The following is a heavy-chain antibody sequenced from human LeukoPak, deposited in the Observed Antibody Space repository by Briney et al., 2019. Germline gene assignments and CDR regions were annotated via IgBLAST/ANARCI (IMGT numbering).Heavy chain of an antibody. CDR3: AHLSGLFRY. J-gene: IGHJ4*02. CDR2: IYWADDK. Sequence: VSGPTLVNPTQTLTLTCTFSGFSFSTTGVGVGWIRQPPGKALEWLALIYWADDKRYSPSLKSRPTITRATSKNQVLLTMTNMDPVDTATYYCAHLSGLFRYWGQGTLVTVSS. V-gene: IGHV2-5*02. CDR1: GFSFSTTGVG. D-gene: IGHD2-8*02.